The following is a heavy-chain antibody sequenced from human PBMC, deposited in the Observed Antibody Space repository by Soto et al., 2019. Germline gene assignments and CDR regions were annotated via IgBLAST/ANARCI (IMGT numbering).Heavy chain of an antibody. CDR1: GGSISNYY. CDR3: AAFVTVADPVGYYRDGLDV. Sequence: SETLSLTCTVSGGSISNYYWSWIRQPPGKGLKWIGHIYDSGSTNYNPSLKSRVTIAVHTSRKQFSLKLRSVTAAGTAIYDCAAFVTVADPVGYYRDGLDVWGQGITVTVSS. D-gene: IGHD6-19*01. V-gene: IGHV4-59*01. CDR2: IYDSGST. J-gene: IGHJ6*02.